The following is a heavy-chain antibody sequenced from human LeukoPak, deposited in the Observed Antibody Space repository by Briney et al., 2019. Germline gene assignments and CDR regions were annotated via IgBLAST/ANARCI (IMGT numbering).Heavy chain of an antibody. CDR1: GFTFSSYA. CDR2: ISGSGGST. J-gene: IGHJ6*03. CDR3: ATDYTYGFQGTLYYMDV. Sequence: PGGSLRLSCAASGFTFSSYAMSWVRQAPGKGLEWVSAISGSGGSTYSADSVKGRFTISRDNSKNTLYLQMNSLRAEDTAVYFCATDYTYGFQGTLYYMDVWGKGTTVTVSS. D-gene: IGHD5-18*01. V-gene: IGHV3-23*01.